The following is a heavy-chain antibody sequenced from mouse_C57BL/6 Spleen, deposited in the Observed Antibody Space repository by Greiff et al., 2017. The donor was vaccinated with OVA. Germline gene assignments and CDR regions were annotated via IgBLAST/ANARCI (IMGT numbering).Heavy chain of an antibody. J-gene: IGHJ1*03. Sequence: QVQLQQPGAELVRPGSSVKLSCKASGYTFTSYWMDWVKQRPGQGLEWIGNIYPSDSETHYNQKFKDKATLTVDKSSSTAYMQLSSLTSEDSAVYYCARPMVTTRYFDVWGTGTTVTVSS. V-gene: IGHV1-61*01. CDR2: IYPSDSET. CDR3: ARPMVTTRYFDV. D-gene: IGHD2-2*01. CDR1: GYTFTSYW.